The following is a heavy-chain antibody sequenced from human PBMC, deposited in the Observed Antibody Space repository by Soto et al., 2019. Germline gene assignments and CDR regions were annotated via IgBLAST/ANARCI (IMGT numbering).Heavy chain of an antibody. CDR1: GFTFTSSA. CDR2: IVVGSGNT. Sequence: SVKVSCKASGFTFTSSAVQWVRQARGQRLEWIGWIVVGSGNTNYAQKFQERVTITRDMSTSTAYMELSSLRSEDTAVYYCAAESINYGGNPSDYWGQGTLVTVSS. J-gene: IGHJ4*02. D-gene: IGHD4-17*01. V-gene: IGHV1-58*01. CDR3: AAESINYGGNPSDY.